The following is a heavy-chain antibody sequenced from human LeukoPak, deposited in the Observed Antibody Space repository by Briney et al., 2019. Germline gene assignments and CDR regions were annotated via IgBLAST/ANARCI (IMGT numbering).Heavy chain of an antibody. CDR2: INHSGST. Sequence: SETLSLTCAVYGGSFSGDYWSWIRQPPGKGLEWIGEINHSGSTNYNPSLKSRVTISVDTSKNQFSLKLSSVTAADTAVYYCARGGYYYDSSGLHYWGQGTLVTVSS. CDR1: GGSFSGDY. V-gene: IGHV4-34*01. J-gene: IGHJ4*02. CDR3: ARGGYYYDSSGLHY. D-gene: IGHD3-22*01.